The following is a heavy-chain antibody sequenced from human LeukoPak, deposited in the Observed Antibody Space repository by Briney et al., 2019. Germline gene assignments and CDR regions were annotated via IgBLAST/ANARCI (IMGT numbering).Heavy chain of an antibody. V-gene: IGHV4-61*02. CDR2: IYTSGST. Sequence: SETLSLTCTVSGGSISGGSYYWSWIRQPAGKGLEWIGRIYTSGSTNYNPSLKSRVTISVDTSKNQFSLKLSSVTAADTAVYYCAREVGYCSSTSCPYYYYYMDVWGKGTTVTVSS. CDR3: AREVGYCSSTSCPYYYYYMDV. CDR1: GGSISGGSYY. D-gene: IGHD2-2*01. J-gene: IGHJ6*03.